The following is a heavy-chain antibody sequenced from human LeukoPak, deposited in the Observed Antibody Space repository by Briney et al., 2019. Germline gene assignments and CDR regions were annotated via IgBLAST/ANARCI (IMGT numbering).Heavy chain of an antibody. CDR3: ARALAVAGTGGYY. D-gene: IGHD6-19*01. Sequence: PGGSLRLSCAASGFTFSSYWMHWVRQAPGKGLLWVSRINSDGSSTSYADSVKGRFTISRDNAKSTLYLQMNSLRAEDTAVYYCARALAVAGTGGYYWGQGTLVTVSS. V-gene: IGHV3-74*01. J-gene: IGHJ4*02. CDR1: GFTFSSYW. CDR2: INSDGSST.